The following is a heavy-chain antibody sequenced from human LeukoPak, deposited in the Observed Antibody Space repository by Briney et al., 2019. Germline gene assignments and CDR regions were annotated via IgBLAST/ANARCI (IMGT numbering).Heavy chain of an antibody. Sequence: PGGSLRLSCAASGFTFSSYSMNWVRQAPGKGLEWVSYISGSSGTIYYADSVKGRFTISRDNAKNSLFLQMNSLRDEDTAVYYCARDLSGGGRGYYYPGHWGLGTLVTVSS. CDR1: GFTFSSYS. V-gene: IGHV3-48*02. J-gene: IGHJ4*02. CDR2: ISGSSGTI. D-gene: IGHD3-22*01. CDR3: ARDLSGGGRGYYYPGH.